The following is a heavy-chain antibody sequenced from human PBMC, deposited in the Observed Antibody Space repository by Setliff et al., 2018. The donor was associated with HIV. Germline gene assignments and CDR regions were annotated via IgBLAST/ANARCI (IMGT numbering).Heavy chain of an antibody. D-gene: IGHD2-21*02. Sequence: GASVKVSCKASGGTFSSYAISWVRQAPGQGLEWMGGIIPILGIANYAQKFQGRVTITTDESTSTAYMELSSLRSEDTAVYYCAREAHCGGDCPFDYWGQGTLVTVSS. CDR2: IIPILGIA. J-gene: IGHJ4*02. V-gene: IGHV1-69*10. CDR1: GGTFSSYA. CDR3: AREAHCGGDCPFDY.